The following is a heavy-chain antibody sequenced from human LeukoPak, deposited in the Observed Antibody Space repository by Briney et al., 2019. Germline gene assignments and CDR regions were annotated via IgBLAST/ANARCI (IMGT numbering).Heavy chain of an antibody. CDR2: ISAYNGNT. Sequence: ASVKVSCKASGYTFTSYGISWVRQAPGQGLEWMGWISAYNGNTNYAQKLQGGVTMTTDTSTSTAYMELRSLRSDDTAVYYCARAKDSYGYSGFDYWGQGTLVTVSS. CDR3: ARAKDSYGYSGFDY. V-gene: IGHV1-18*01. CDR1: GYTFTSYG. D-gene: IGHD5-18*01. J-gene: IGHJ4*02.